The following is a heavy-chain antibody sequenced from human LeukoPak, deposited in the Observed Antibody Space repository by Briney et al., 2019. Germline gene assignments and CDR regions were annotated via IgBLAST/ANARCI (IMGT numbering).Heavy chain of an antibody. J-gene: IGHJ4*02. CDR1: SGSISSYY. V-gene: IGHV4-39*01. CDR2: IYYSGST. D-gene: IGHD4-17*01. CDR3: ARTYGDTYEPDY. Sequence: SETLSLTCTVSSGSISSYYWGWIRQPPGKGLEWIGSIYYSGSTYYNPSLKSRVTISVDTSKNQFSLKLSSVTAADTAVYYCARTYGDTYEPDYWGQGTLVTVSS.